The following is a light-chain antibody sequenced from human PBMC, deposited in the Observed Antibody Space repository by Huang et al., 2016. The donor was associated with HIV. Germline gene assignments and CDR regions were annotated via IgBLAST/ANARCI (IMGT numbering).Light chain of an antibody. J-gene: IGKJ1*01. CDR2: VAS. CDR1: QSVSSN. Sequence: EIVMTQSPATLSVSPGESATLSCKASQSVSSNLAWYQQKPGQAPRLLIYVASTRATGIPARFSGSGSGTEFTLTISSLQSEDFAVYYCQQYNNWPPWTFGQGTKVEIK. CDR3: QQYNNWPPWT. V-gene: IGKV3-15*01.